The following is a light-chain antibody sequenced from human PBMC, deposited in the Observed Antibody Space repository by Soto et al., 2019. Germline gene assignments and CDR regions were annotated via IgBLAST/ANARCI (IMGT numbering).Light chain of an antibody. CDR2: NVR. J-gene: IGLJ2*01. V-gene: IGLV2-14*01. CDR1: SSDVGGYDY. Sequence: QSALTQPASVSGSPGQSITISCTGTSSDVGGYDYVSWYQQYAGKAPKLTIYNVRNRPSGVSNRFSGSKSGNTASLTISGRQPEDEADYFCSSYTNSGTVLFGGGTKVTVL. CDR3: SSYTNSGTVL.